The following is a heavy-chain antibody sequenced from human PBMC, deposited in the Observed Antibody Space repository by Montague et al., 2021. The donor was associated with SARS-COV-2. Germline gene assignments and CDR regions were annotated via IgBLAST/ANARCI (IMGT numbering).Heavy chain of an antibody. CDR2: ISNRGNT. CDR1: GDSISSNSCY. Sequence: SETLSLTCTVSGDSISSNSCYWSWLRQPPGKGLEWIESISNRGNTYNNPSLRSRVSISVDTSKNPFSLNVRAVAAADTGLFYCGRVTNPRSAWPYYMDVWGQGTTVTV. D-gene: IGHD1-14*01. V-gene: IGHV4-39*01. CDR3: GRVTNPRSAWPYYMDV. J-gene: IGHJ6*03.